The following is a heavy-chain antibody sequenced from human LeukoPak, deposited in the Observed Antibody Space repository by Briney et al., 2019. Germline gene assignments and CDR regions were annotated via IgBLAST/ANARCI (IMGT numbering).Heavy chain of an antibody. CDR3: ARGLGGSYYGAYYYYGMDV. CDR1: GGSFSGYY. J-gene: IGHJ6*02. D-gene: IGHD1-26*01. Sequence: ASETLSLTCAVYGGSFSGYYWSWIRQPPGKGLEWIGEINHSGSTNYNPSLKSRVTISVDTSKNQFSLKLSSVTAADTAVYYCARGLGGSYYGAYYYYGMDVWGQGTTVTVSS. V-gene: IGHV4-34*01. CDR2: INHSGST.